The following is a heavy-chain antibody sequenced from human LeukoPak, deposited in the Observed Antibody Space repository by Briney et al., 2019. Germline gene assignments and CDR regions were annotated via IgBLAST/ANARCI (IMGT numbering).Heavy chain of an antibody. J-gene: IGHJ5*02. CDR3: AKGAGGFSYYNWFDP. V-gene: IGHV4-39*07. CDR2: IHYSGTT. Sequence: ASETLSLTCTVSGGSISSSPYYWGWIRQPPGKGLEWIGSIHYSGTTHYNPSLESRVTISVDTSKNQFSLKLASVTAADTAIYYCAKGAGGFSYYNWFDPWGQGTLVTVSS. CDR1: GGSISSSPYY. D-gene: IGHD5-18*01.